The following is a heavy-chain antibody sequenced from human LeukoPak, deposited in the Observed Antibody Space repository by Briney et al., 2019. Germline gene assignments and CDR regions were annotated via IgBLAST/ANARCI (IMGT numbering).Heavy chain of an antibody. J-gene: IGHJ6*01. Sequence: ASVKVFCKASGYTFTSYVMHWVRQAPGQRLEWMGWINAGNGNTKYSQEFQGRVTITRDTSASTAYMELSSLRSEDTAVYYCARNQLSIAAAGAYYYGMDVWGQGTTVTVSS. V-gene: IGHV1-3*01. D-gene: IGHD6-13*01. CDR3: ARNQLSIAAAGAYYYGMDV. CDR2: INAGNGNT. CDR1: GYTFTSYV.